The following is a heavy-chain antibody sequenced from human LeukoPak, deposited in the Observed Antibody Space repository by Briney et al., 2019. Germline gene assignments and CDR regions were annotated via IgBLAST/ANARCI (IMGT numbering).Heavy chain of an antibody. CDR3: ARGLNWNPRQLAYYYYMDV. V-gene: IGHV1-18*01. CDR1: GYTFTNYG. CDR2: ISAYNGNT. J-gene: IGHJ6*03. D-gene: IGHD1-20*01. Sequence: ASVKVSCKASGYTFTNYGISWVRQAPGQGLEWMGWISAYNGNTNYAQKLQGRVTMTTDTSTSTAYMKLRSLRSDDTAVYYCARGLNWNPRQLAYYYYMDVWGKGTTVTVSS.